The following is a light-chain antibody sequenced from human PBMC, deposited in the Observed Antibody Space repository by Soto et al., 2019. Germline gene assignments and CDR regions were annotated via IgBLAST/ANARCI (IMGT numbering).Light chain of an antibody. Sequence: EIVLTQSPGTLSLSPGERATLSCRASQSVSSNYLAWYQQKPGQAPRLLIYGASSRATGIPDRFSGSGSGTDFTLTINRLEPEDLAVYYCQQYGSSPQTFGQGTKVEIK. J-gene: IGKJ1*01. V-gene: IGKV3-20*01. CDR1: QSVSSNY. CDR2: GAS. CDR3: QQYGSSPQT.